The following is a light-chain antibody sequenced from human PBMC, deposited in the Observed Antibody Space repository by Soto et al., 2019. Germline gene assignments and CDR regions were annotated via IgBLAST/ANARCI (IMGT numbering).Light chain of an antibody. V-gene: IGLV4-60*02. Sequence: QSVLTQSSSASASLGSSIKLTCTLSSGHSSYIIAWHQQQPGKAPRYLMKLEGSGSYNKGSGVPDRFSGSSSGADRYLTISNLLFEDEADYYCETWDSNSWVFGGGTKLTV. CDR2: LEGSGSY. J-gene: IGLJ3*02. CDR1: SGHSSYI. CDR3: ETWDSNSWV.